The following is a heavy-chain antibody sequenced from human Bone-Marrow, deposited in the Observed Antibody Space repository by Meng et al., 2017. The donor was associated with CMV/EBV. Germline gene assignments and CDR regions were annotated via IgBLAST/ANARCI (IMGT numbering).Heavy chain of an antibody. CDR2: INPNSGGT. CDR3: ASSRGNFYYDSSGYYPLLD. V-gene: IGHV1-2*02. J-gene: IGHJ4*02. D-gene: IGHD3-22*01. CDR1: RYTFTDYY. Sequence: ASVKVSCKASRYTFTDYYMHWVRQAPAQGLEWMGWINPNSGGTNYAQKFQGRVTMTRDTSISTAYMELSRLRSDDTAVYYCASSRGNFYYDSSGYYPLLDWGQGTLVTVSS.